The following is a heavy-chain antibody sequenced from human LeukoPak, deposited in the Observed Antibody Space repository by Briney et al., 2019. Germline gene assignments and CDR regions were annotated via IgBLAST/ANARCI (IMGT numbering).Heavy chain of an antibody. CDR1: GGSISSSSYY. J-gene: IGHJ4*02. CDR2: IYYSGGT. D-gene: IGHD1-26*01. CDR3: ARQDGSYYPYYFDY. V-gene: IGHV4-39*01. Sequence: PSETLSLTCTVSGGSISSSSYYWGWTRQPPGKGLEWIGSIYYSGGTYYNPSLKSRVTISVDTSKNQFSLKLSSVTAADTAVYYCARQDGSYYPYYFDYWGQGTLVTVSS.